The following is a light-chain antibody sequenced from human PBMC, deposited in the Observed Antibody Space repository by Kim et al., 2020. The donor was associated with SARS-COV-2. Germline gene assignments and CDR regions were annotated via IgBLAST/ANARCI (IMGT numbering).Light chain of an antibody. Sequence: QSVLTQPPSVSATPGQRVTISCSGSSSNIGISPVSWYQHLPGTAPKLLIYGNDKRPSGVPDRFSGSKSGTSASLGITGLQSRDEGDYYCATWDTTLSARVFGGGTQLTVL. V-gene: IGLV1-44*01. CDR3: ATWDTTLSARV. CDR2: GND. CDR1: SSNIGISP. J-gene: IGLJ3*02.